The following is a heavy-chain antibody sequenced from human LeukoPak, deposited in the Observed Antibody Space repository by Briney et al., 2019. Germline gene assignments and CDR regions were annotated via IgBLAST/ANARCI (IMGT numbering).Heavy chain of an antibody. Sequence: PGGSLRLSCAASGFTFSDYYMSWIRQAPGKGLEWLSYISTSGTNTNHADSVRGRFTISRDNAKNSLYLQMNNLRADDTAVYFCARGHYGLDVWGHGATVTVSS. CDR3: ARGHYGLDV. CDR2: ISTSGTNT. CDR1: GFTFSDYY. J-gene: IGHJ6*02. V-gene: IGHV3-11*05.